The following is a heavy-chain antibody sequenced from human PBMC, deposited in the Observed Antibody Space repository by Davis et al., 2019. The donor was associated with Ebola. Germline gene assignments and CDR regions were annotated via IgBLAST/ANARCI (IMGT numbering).Heavy chain of an antibody. V-gene: IGHV3-30*02. CDR2: LRFDGTSN. CDR3: ASHVGASGYYYNGAFHI. Sequence: GGSLRLSCAAYGFTFRNYGLHWVRQAPGKGLEWVAFLRFDGTSNYYADSVRGRFTVSRDNSENTLYLQLNSLRPEDTAVYYCASHVGASGYYYNGAFHIWGQGTSVTVSS. D-gene: IGHD3-22*01. J-gene: IGHJ3*02. CDR1: GFTFRNYG.